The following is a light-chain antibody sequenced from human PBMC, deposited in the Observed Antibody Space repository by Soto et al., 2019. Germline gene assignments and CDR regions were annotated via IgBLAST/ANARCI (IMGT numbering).Light chain of an antibody. CDR3: QQYKSYSPIT. CDR2: DAS. J-gene: IGKJ5*01. CDR1: QSILTW. V-gene: IGKV1-5*01. Sequence: DIQMTKSPSPLSGSFSGHATIYFRASQSILTWLAWYQQKPGKAPTLLIYDASNLQSGVPSRFSGSVSGTEFTLTISSLQPDDFATYYCQQYKSYSPITFGQGTRLEIK.